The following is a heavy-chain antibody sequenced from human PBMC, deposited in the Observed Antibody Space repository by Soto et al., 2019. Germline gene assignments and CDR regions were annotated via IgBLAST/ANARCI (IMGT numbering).Heavy chain of an antibody. D-gene: IGHD2-21*02. CDR1: GFTFRNFG. CDR3: AKAVPPFVVVTASDY. V-gene: IGHV3-30*18. Sequence: GGSLRLSCAASGFTFRNFGMHWVRQAPGKGLEWVAVISYDGTNKYYADSVKGRFTISRDNSKNTLYLQINSLRAEDTAVYYCAKAVPPFVVVTASDYWGQGTLVTVS. J-gene: IGHJ4*02. CDR2: ISYDGTNK.